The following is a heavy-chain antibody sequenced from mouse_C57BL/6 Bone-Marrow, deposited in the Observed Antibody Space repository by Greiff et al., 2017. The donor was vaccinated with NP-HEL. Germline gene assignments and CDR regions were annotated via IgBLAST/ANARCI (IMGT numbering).Heavy chain of an antibody. CDR2: IYPRSGNT. Sequence: VQVVESGAELARPGASVKLSCKASGYTFTSYGISWVKQRTGQGLEWIGEIYPRSGNTYYNEKFKGKATLTADKSSSTAYMELRSLTSEDSAVYFCARGTGTDFDYWGQGTTLTVSS. V-gene: IGHV1-81*01. D-gene: IGHD4-1*01. J-gene: IGHJ2*01. CDR1: GYTFTSYG. CDR3: ARGTGTDFDY.